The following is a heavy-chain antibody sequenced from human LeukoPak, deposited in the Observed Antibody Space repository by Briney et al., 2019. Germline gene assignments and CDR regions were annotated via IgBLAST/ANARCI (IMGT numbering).Heavy chain of an antibody. CDR3: ARAPKDIVVVPAYYMDV. CDR1: GYTFTSYD. Sequence: ASVKVSCKASGYTFTSYDINWVRQATGQGLEWMGWMNPNSGNTGYAQKFQGRVTMTRNTSISTAYMELSSLRSEDTAVYYCARAPKDIVVVPAYYMDVWGKGTTVTVSS. CDR2: MNPNSGNT. D-gene: IGHD2-2*01. J-gene: IGHJ6*03. V-gene: IGHV1-8*01.